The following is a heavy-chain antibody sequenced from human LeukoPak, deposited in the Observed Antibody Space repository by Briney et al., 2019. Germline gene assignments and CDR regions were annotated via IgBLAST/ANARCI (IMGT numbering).Heavy chain of an antibody. V-gene: IGHV4-59*01. CDR2: INYSGST. D-gene: IGHD4-17*01. CDR1: GGSISNYY. Sequence: PSETLSLTCTVSGGSISNYYWSWIRQPPGKGLEWIAYINYSGSTNYNPSLKSRVTISVDTSKNQFSLKLSSVTAADTAVYYCARDRGDYGDYDDAFDIWGQGTMVTVSS. CDR3: ARDRGDYGDYDDAFDI. J-gene: IGHJ3*02.